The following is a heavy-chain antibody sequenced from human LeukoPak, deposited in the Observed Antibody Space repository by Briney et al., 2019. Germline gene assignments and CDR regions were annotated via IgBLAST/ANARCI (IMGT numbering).Heavy chain of an antibody. D-gene: IGHD1-7*01. V-gene: IGHV1-18*01. CDR2: ISAYNGNT. CDR1: GYTFTSYG. Sequence: APVKVSCKASGYTFTSYGISWVRQAPGQGLEWMGWISAYNGNTNYAQKLQGRVTMTTDTSTSTVYMELRSPRSDDTAVYYCARDKYNWNYETFDYWGQGTLVTVSS. J-gene: IGHJ4*02. CDR3: ARDKYNWNYETFDY.